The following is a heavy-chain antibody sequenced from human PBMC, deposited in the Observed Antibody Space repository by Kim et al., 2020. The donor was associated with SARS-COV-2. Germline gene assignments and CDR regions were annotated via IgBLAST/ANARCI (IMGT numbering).Heavy chain of an antibody. CDR3: ARGGDFWSGDAYYFDY. CDR1: GGSISSYY. Sequence: SETLSLTCTVSGGSISSYYWSWIRQPPGKGLEWIGYIYYSGSTNYNPSLKSRVTISVDTSKNQFSLKLSSVTAADTAVYYCARGGDFWSGDAYYFDYWGQGTLVTVSS. J-gene: IGHJ4*02. D-gene: IGHD3-3*01. CDR2: IYYSGST. V-gene: IGHV4-59*13.